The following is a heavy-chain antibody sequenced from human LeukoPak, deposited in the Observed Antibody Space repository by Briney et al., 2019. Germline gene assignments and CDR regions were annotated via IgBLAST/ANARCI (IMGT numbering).Heavy chain of an antibody. J-gene: IGHJ4*02. V-gene: IGHV4-39*01. CDR1: GGSISSSSFY. CDR2: IYYSGST. D-gene: IGHD3-3*01. CDR3: ARLWSGYRPPDY. Sequence: SETLSLTCTVSGGSISSSSFYWGWIRQPPGKGLEWIGSIYYSGSTYYNPSLKSRVTISVDTSKNQFSLKLSSVTAADTAVYYCARLWSGYRPPDYWGQGTLVTVSS.